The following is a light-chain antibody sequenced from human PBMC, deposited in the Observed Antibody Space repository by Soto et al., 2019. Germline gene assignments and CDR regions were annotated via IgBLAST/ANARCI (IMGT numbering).Light chain of an antibody. CDR3: NSFTSTTSTTPYV. Sequence: QSALTQPASVSGSPGQSITISCTGTSSDVGAYNYVSWYQQYPGTAPKLMIYDVSNRPSGVSDRFSGSKSGNTASLTISGLQAEDEADYYCNSFTSTTSTTPYVFGTGTKLTVL. CDR1: SSDVGAYNY. CDR2: DVS. J-gene: IGLJ1*01. V-gene: IGLV2-14*01.